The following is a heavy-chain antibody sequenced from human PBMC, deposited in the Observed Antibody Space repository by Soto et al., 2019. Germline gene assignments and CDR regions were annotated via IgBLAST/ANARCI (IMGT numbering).Heavy chain of an antibody. J-gene: IGHJ3*02. CDR2: ISSSSSYI. V-gene: IGHV3-21*01. CDR3: ARDNSLDYYDSSGYLVDAFDI. CDR1: GFTFSSYS. Sequence: GGSLRLSCAASGFTFSSYSMNWVRQAPGKGLEWVSSISSSSSYIYYADSVKGRFTISRDNAKNSLYLQMNSLRAEDTAVYYCARDNSLDYYDSSGYLVDAFDIWGQGTMVTVSS. D-gene: IGHD3-22*01.